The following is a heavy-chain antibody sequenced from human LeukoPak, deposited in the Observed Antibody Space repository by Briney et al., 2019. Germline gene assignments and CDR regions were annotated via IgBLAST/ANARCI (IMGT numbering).Heavy chain of an antibody. CDR2: ISYDGSNK. Sequence: PGRSLRLSCAASGFTFSSYAMHWVRQAPGKGLEWVAVISYDGSNKYYADSVKGRFTISRDNSKNTLYLQMNSLRAEDTAVYYCARDQGDGDCDLADWFDPWGQGTLVTVSS. D-gene: IGHD2-21*02. J-gene: IGHJ5*02. V-gene: IGHV3-30-3*01. CDR1: GFTFSSYA. CDR3: ARDQGDGDCDLADWFDP.